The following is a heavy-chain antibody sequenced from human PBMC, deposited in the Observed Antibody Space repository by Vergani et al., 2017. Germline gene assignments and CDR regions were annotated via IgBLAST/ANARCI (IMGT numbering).Heavy chain of an antibody. J-gene: IGHJ4*02. V-gene: IGHV1-46*03. Sequence: QVQVVQSGAEVKKSGASVKVSCKTSGYTFSNYYMHWVRQAPGQGLEWMGIINPSGGHTNYAQKFQGRVTMTRDTSTRTVSMELSSLRSEDTAIYYCAIGDYGILTGYRYWGQGTLVTVSA. CDR1: GYTFSNYY. CDR3: AIGDYGILTGYRY. CDR2: INPSGGHT. D-gene: IGHD3-9*01.